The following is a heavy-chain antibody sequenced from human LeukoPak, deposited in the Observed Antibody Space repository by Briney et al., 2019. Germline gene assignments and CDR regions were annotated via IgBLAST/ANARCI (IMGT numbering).Heavy chain of an antibody. CDR1: GFTFSSYA. CDR2: ISGSGGST. Sequence: GGSLRLSCAASGFTFSSYALSWVRQAPGKGLEWVSAISGSGGSTYYADSVKGRFTISRDNSKNTLYLQMNSLRAEDTAVYYCAKVLYYDSSGYYPHDAFDIWGQGTMVTVSS. J-gene: IGHJ3*02. D-gene: IGHD3-22*01. V-gene: IGHV3-23*01. CDR3: AKVLYYDSSGYYPHDAFDI.